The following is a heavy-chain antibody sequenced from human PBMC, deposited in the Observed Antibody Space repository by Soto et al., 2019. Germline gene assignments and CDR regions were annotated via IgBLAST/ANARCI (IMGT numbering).Heavy chain of an antibody. V-gene: IGHV5-51*01. D-gene: IGHD6-13*01. CDR3: ARTSAAGKYYYGMDV. CDR2: IYPGDSDT. CDR1: GYSFTRYW. J-gene: IGHJ6*01. Sequence: GASLKISCKVSGYSFTRYWIGWVRQMPGKALEWMGIIYPGDSDTRYSPSFQGQVTISADKSISTAYLQWSSLKASDTAMYYCARTSAAGKYYYGMDVRGQGTTVTVSS.